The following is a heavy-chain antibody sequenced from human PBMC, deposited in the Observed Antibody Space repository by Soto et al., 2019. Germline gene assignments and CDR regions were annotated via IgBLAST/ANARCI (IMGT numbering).Heavy chain of an antibody. CDR1: GGSFNNSDYY. V-gene: IGHV4-39*01. D-gene: IGHD1-26*01. CDR2: IYSSGNT. CDR3: ASWAHGAAYYYYGMDV. J-gene: IGHJ6*02. Sequence: SETLSLTCTVSGGSFNNSDYYWGWIRQPPGKGLEWIGTIYSSGNTYYNPSLKNRVSISVDTSKNQFSLKLTSVTAADTAVYYCASWAHGAAYYYYGMDVWGQGTTVTVSS.